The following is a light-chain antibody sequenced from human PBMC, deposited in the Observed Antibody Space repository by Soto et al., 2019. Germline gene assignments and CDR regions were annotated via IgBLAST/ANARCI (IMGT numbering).Light chain of an antibody. CDR3: MQSRQTPFT. V-gene: IGKV2-28*01. CDR2: LGS. Sequence: DIVMTQSPLSLPVSPGEPASISCRSSLSLLYSDGYHYMDWYLQKPGQSPQRLIFLGSYRASGVPVRFSGSGSGTDFTLHISRVEAEDVGVYYCMQSRQTPFTFGQGTRLEIK. CDR1: LSLLYSDGYHY. J-gene: IGKJ5*01.